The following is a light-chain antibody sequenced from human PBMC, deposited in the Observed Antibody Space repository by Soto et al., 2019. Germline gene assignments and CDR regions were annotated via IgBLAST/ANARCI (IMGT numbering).Light chain of an antibody. J-gene: IGKJ2*01. CDR3: QQYTDWPPMYT. V-gene: IGKV3-15*01. CDR1: QNVNSN. CDR2: GAS. Sequence: EIVMTQSPATLSMSPGERATLSCRATQNVNSNLAWYQHRPGQAPRLLIYGASIRPTGIPARFSGSGSGTEFTLTIDSLQSEDFAVYYGQQYTDWPPMYTFGQGTKLEIK.